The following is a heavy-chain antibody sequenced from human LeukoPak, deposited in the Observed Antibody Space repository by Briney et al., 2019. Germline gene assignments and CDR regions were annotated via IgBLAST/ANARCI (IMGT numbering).Heavy chain of an antibody. CDR2: NYNSGST. Sequence: SETPSLTCTVSGGSISSHYWSWVRQPPGKGLEWIAYNYNSGSTNYNPSLKSRVTISVDTSKNQFSLNLSSVTAADTAVYYCAREIRDYAGKFGYFDYWGQGTLVTVSS. D-gene: IGHD4-23*01. CDR3: AREIRDYAGKFGYFDY. CDR1: GGSISSHY. V-gene: IGHV4-59*11. J-gene: IGHJ4*02.